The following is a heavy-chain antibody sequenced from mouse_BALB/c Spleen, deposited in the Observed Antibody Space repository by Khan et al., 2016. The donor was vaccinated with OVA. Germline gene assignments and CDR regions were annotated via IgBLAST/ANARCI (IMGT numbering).Heavy chain of an antibody. V-gene: IGHV3-2*02. D-gene: IGHD3-2*02. CDR3: ARIQGGDFDY. CDR2: ISYSGNT. Sequence: EVKLEVSGPGLVKPSQSLSLTCTVTGYSITSDYAWNWIRQFPGNKLEWMGYISYSGNTKYNPSLKSRISITRDPSKNQFFLQLNFVTIEDTATYYCARIQGGDFDYWGQGTTLTVSS. CDR1: GYSITSDYA. J-gene: IGHJ2*01.